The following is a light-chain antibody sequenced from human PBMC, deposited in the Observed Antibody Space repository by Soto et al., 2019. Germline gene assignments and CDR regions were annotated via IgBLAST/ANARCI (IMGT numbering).Light chain of an antibody. CDR2: GAS. J-gene: IGKJ2*01. Sequence: EIALTQSPGALSLSPGERSTLSCRASQSVSSSYFAWHQQKPGQAPRLLIYGASSRATGIPDRFSGSGSGTDFTLTINRLEPEDFAVNYCQQYSSSPKTFDQGTKVDIK. V-gene: IGKV3-20*01. CDR1: QSVSSSY. CDR3: QQYSSSPKT.